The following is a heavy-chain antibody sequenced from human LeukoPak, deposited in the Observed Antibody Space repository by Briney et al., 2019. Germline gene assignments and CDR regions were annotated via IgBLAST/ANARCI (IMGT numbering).Heavy chain of an antibody. CDR3: ARLGGSGSYGLFDY. Sequence: PSGTLSLTCAVSGGSISSSNWWSWVRQPPGKGLEWIGEIYHSGSTNYNPSLKSRVTISVDTSKNQFSLKLSSVTAADTAVYYCARLGGSGSYGLFDYWGQGTLVTVSS. J-gene: IGHJ4*02. V-gene: IGHV4-4*02. CDR1: GGSISSSNW. D-gene: IGHD3-10*01. CDR2: IYHSGST.